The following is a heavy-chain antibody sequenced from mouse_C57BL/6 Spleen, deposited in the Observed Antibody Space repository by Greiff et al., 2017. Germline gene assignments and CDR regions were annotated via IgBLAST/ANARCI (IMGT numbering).Heavy chain of an antibody. V-gene: IGHV1-74*01. D-gene: IGHD2-3*01. CDR2: INPSDSAT. CDR3: AIEDGYSFAY. Sequence: QVQLQQPGAELVKPGASVKVSCKASGYTFTSYWMHWVKQRPGQGLEWIGRINPSDSATNYNQKFKGKATLTVDKSSSTAYMQLSSLTSEDSAVYYCAIEDGYSFAYWGQGTLVTVSA. CDR1: GYTFTSYW. J-gene: IGHJ3*01.